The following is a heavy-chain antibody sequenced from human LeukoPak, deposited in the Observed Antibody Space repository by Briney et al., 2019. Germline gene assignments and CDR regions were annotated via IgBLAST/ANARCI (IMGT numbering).Heavy chain of an antibody. Sequence: SETLSLTCTVSGGSISSYYWSWIRQPPGKGLEWIGYIYYSGSTNYNPSLKSRVTISVDTSKNQFPLKLSSVTAADTAVYYCARDRGFSDYWGQGTLVTVSS. CDR1: GGSISSYY. J-gene: IGHJ4*02. CDR3: ARDRGFSDY. V-gene: IGHV4-59*01. D-gene: IGHD3-10*01. CDR2: IYYSGST.